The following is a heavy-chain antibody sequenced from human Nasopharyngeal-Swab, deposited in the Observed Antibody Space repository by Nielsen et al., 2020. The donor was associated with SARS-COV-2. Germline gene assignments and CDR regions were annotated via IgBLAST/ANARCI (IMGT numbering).Heavy chain of an antibody. J-gene: IGHJ4*02. CDR1: GFTFSDYT. CDR3: ASDSRY. CDR2: ISSSGSYM. V-gene: IGHV3-21*01. D-gene: IGHD2-2*01. Sequence: GESLKISCAASGFTFSDYTMNWVRQAPGQGLEWVSSISSSGSYMYYTDSVKGRFTISRDNAKNSLYLQMNRLRAEDTAVYYCASDSRYWGQGTLVTVSS.